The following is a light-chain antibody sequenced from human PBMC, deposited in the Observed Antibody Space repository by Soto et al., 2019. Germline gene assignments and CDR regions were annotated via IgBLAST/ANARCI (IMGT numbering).Light chain of an antibody. Sequence: EIVMTQSPATLSASPGERATLSCRASQSVRSNLAWYQQKPGQAPRLLIYGASSRATGIPDRFSGSGSGTDFALTISRVEPEDFAVYHCQQYGNAPITFGQGTRLEIK. CDR3: QQYGNAPIT. V-gene: IGKV3-20*01. CDR1: QSVRSN. J-gene: IGKJ5*01. CDR2: GAS.